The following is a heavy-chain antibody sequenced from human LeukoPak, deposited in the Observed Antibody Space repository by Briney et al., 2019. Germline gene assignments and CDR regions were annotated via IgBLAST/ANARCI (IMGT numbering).Heavy chain of an antibody. CDR2: ISSNGGST. V-gene: IGHV3-64D*06. CDR1: GFTFSSYA. CDR3: VKGHVKVVAASWIDP. D-gene: IGHD2-15*01. Sequence: GGSLRLSCSASGFTFSSYAMHWVRQAPGKGLEYVSAISSNGGSTYYADSVKGRFTISRDNSKNTLYLQMSSLRAEDTAVYYCVKGHVKVVAASWIDPWGQGTLVTVSS. J-gene: IGHJ5*02.